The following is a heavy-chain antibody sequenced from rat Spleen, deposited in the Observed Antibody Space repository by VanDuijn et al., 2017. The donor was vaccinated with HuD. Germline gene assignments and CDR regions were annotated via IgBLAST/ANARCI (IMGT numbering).Heavy chain of an antibody. CDR2: ISYDGSST. V-gene: IGHV5-29*01. CDR3: AREDFGTTFAY. Sequence: EVQLVESDGGLVQPGRSLKLSCAASGFTFSDYYMAWVRQAPTKGLEWVATISYDGSSTYYRDSVKGRFTISRDNAKSTLYLQMDSLRSEDTATYYCAREDFGTTFAYWGQGTLVTVSS. D-gene: IGHD1-10*01. J-gene: IGHJ3*01. CDR1: GFTFSDYY.